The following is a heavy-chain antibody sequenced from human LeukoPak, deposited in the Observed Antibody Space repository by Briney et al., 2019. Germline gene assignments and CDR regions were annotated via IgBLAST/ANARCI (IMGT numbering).Heavy chain of an antibody. CDR3: ARDYGSHFDY. CDR1: GGSISSSSYY. CDR2: IYYSGST. J-gene: IGHJ4*02. V-gene: IGHV4-39*07. Sequence: PSETLSLTCTVSGGSISSSSYYWGWIRQPPGKGLEWIGSIYYSGSTYYTPSLKSRVTISVDTSKNQFSLKLSSVTAADTAVYYCARDYGSHFDYWGQGTLVTVSS. D-gene: IGHD3-10*01.